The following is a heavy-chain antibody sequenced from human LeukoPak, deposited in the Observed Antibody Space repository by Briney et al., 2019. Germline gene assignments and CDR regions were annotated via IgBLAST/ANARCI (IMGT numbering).Heavy chain of an antibody. V-gene: IGHV3-30*04. CDR2: ISYDGSNK. CDR3: MKWFGEFDFDY. CDR1: GFTFSSYA. J-gene: IGHJ4*02. Sequence: QPGRSLRLSCAASGFTFSSYAMHWVRQAPGKGLEWVAVISYDGSNKYYADSVKGRFTISRDNSKNTLYLQTNSLRAEDTAVYYCMKWFGEFDFDYWGQGTLVTVSS. D-gene: IGHD3-10*01.